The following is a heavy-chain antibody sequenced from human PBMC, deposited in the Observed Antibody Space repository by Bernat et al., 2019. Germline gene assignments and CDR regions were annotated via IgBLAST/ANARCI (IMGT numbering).Heavy chain of an antibody. CDR3: ARAGITFGGGPFRPPGVHDY. V-gene: IGHV3-33*01. J-gene: IGHJ4*02. CDR1: GFTFSSYG. CDR2: IWYDGSNK. Sequence: QVQLVESGGGVVQPGRSLRLSCAASGFTFSSYGMHWARQAPGKGLWGVAVIWYDGSNKYYSKSVKGGVTISRENYKNPLYLQMKRLRAEETAVYYCARAGITFGGGPFRPPGVHDYWGQGTLVTVSS. D-gene: IGHD3-16*01.